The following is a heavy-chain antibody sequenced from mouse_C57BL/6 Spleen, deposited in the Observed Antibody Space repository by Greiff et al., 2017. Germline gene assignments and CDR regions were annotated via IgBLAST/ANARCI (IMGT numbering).Heavy chain of an antibody. J-gene: IGHJ4*01. D-gene: IGHD6-1*01. Sequence: EVQVVESGGGLVKPGASLKLSCAASGFTFSDYGMHWVRQAPVQGLEWVAYISRGSSTIYYADTVKGRFTISTDNAKNTLFLQMTSLRSEDAAMYYCARHSASGAMDYWGQGTSVTVSS. V-gene: IGHV5-17*01. CDR3: ARHSASGAMDY. CDR2: ISRGSSTI. CDR1: GFTFSDYG.